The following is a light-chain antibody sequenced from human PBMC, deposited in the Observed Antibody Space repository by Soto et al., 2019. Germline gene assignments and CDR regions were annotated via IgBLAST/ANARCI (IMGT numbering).Light chain of an antibody. CDR3: QQYNNWPPVT. J-gene: IGKJ1*01. CDR1: QSVSGN. V-gene: IGKV3-15*01. CDR2: DSI. Sequence: EIVMPQSPATLSVSPGASCTLSGRASQSVSGNLAWYQQNPGQAPRLLIFDSITRAPGIPSRFSGSGSGTEFTLTISSLQSEDFAVYYCQQYNNWPPVTVGQGTKVDIK.